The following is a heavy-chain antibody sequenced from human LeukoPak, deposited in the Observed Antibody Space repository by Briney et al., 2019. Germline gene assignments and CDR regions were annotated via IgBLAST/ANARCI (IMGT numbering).Heavy chain of an antibody. J-gene: IGHJ4*02. CDR2: INWNGGST. V-gene: IGHV3-20*04. CDR3: ARGNDLERSGYYYWDYFDY. CDR1: GFTFDDYG. D-gene: IGHD3-22*01. Sequence: GGSLRLSCAASGFTFDDYGMSWVRQAPGKGLEWVSGINWNGGSTGYADSVKGRFTISRDNAKNSLYLQMNSLRAEDTALYYSARGNDLERSGYYYWDYFDYWGRGTLGTVSS.